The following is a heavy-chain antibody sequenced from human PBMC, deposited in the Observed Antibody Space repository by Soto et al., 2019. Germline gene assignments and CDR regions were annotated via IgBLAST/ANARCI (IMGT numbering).Heavy chain of an antibody. J-gene: IGHJ3*02. CDR3: ARRGMSKIGFDT. V-gene: IGHV1-46*01. D-gene: IGHD3-10*01. CDR2: FNPSGDAT. Sequence: QVQLVQSGAEVKKPGTSVKVSCKASGYIFSNYYMHWVRPAPGQGLEWMGVFNPSGDATHYAQSLQGRVSVTRGTSTSSVYMEQSTLTSEDTAVYYCARRGMSKIGFDTWGQGTMVTVSS. CDR1: GYIFSNYY.